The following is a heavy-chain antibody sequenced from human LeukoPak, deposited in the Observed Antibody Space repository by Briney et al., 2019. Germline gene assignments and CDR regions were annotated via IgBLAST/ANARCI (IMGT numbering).Heavy chain of an antibody. CDR2: IKQDGSEK. V-gene: IGHV3-7*01. J-gene: IGHJ4*02. Sequence: GGSLRLSCAASGFTISPYWMSWVRQAPGKGLDWVANIKQDGSEKYYVDSVKGRFAISRDNAKNSVYLQMNGLRAEDTAVYYCARENTAVPGGDCWGQGTLVTVSS. CDR1: GFTISPYW. CDR3: ARENTAVPGGDC. D-gene: IGHD5-18*01.